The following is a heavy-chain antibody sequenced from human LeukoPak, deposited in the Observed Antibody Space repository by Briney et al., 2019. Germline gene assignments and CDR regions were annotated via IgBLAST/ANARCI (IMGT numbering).Heavy chain of an antibody. D-gene: IGHD4-17*01. V-gene: IGHV4-39*01. CDR1: GGSISSSSYY. J-gene: IGHJ4*02. Sequence: PSETLSLTCTVSGGSISSSSYYWGWIRQPPGKGLEWIGSIYYSGSTYYNPSLKSRVTISVDTSKNQFSLKLSSVTAADTAVYYCASDYGDYGPFDYWGQGTLVTVSS. CDR2: IYYSGST. CDR3: ASDYGDYGPFDY.